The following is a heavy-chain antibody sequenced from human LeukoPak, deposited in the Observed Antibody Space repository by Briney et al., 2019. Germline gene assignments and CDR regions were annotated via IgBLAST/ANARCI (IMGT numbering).Heavy chain of an antibody. CDR2: IYYSGST. V-gene: IGHV4-39*01. J-gene: IGHJ3*02. CDR1: GGSIGSSSYY. Sequence: SETLSLTCTVSGGSIGSSSYYWGWIRQPPGKGLEWIGSIYYSGSTYYNPSLKSRVTMSVDTSKNQFSLKLSSVTAADTAVYYCARPFGGYDSSGYYLNDAFDIWGQGTMVTVSS. D-gene: IGHD3-22*01. CDR3: ARPFGGYDSSGYYLNDAFDI.